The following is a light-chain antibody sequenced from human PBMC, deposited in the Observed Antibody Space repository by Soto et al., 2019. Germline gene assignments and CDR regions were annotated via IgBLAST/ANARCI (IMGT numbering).Light chain of an antibody. Sequence: QSVLTQPPSASGSPGQSVTISCTGTSSDVDFYNYVSWYQQHPGKAPKLIIYEVSKRPSGVPDRFSGSKSGNTASLTVSGLQAEDEADYYCSSYGASRIFGGGTKVTVL. V-gene: IGLV2-8*01. J-gene: IGLJ2*01. CDR2: EVS. CDR3: SSYGASRI. CDR1: SSDVDFYNY.